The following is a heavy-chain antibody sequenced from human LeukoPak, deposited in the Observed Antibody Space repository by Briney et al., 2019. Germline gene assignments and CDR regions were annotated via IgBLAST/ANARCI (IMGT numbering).Heavy chain of an antibody. CDR3: AKTPPYGSGSYASDY. D-gene: IGHD3-10*01. J-gene: IGHJ4*02. CDR1: GFTFSSYG. CDR2: IRYDGSNK. V-gene: IGHV3-30*02. Sequence: PGGSLRLSCAASGFTFSSYGMHWVRQAPGKGLEWVAFIRYDGSNKYYADSVKGRFTISRDNSKNTLYLQMNSLRAEDTAVYYCAKTPPYGSGSYASDYWGQGTLVTVSS.